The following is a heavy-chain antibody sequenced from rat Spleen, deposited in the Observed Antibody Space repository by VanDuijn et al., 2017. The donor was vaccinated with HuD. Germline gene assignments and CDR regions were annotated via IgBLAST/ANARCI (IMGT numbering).Heavy chain of an antibody. J-gene: IGHJ2*01. CDR2: ISYSGST. CDR3: ARLRNYFDY. D-gene: IGHD1-11*01. CDR1: GHSITSSY. Sequence: EVQLQESGPGPVKVSESLSLTCSVTGHSITSSYRWNWIRKFPGNKMEWIGHISYSGSTSYNPSLKSRISITRDTSKNQFFLQLNSVTTEDTATYYCARLRNYFDYWGQGVMVTVSS. V-gene: IGHV3-1*01.